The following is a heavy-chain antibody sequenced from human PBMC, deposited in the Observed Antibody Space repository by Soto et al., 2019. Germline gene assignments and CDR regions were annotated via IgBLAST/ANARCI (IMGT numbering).Heavy chain of an antibody. J-gene: IGHJ4*02. CDR3: ASQRAHASIAVAGTFQFDY. Sequence: PSETLSLTCTVSGGSISSYYWSWIRQPPGKGLEWIGYIYYSGSTNYNPSLKSRVTISVDTSKNQFSLKLSSVTAADTAVYYCASQRAHASIAVAGTFQFDYWGQGTLVTVSS. V-gene: IGHV4-59*01. CDR2: IYYSGST. D-gene: IGHD6-19*01. CDR1: GGSISSYY.